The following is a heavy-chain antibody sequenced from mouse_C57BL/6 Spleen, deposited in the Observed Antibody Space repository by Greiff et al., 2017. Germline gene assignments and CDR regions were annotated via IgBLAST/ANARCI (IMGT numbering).Heavy chain of an antibody. J-gene: IGHJ2*01. Sequence: VQLQQPGAELVMPGASVKLSCKASGYTFTSYWMHWVKQRPGQGLEWIGEIDPSDSYTNYNQKFKGKSTLTVDKSSSTAYMQLSSLTSEDSAVYYCARGERLLDYWGQGTTLTVSS. CDR2: IDPSDSYT. D-gene: IGHD1-1*01. CDR3: ARGERLLDY. V-gene: IGHV1-69*01. CDR1: GYTFTSYW.